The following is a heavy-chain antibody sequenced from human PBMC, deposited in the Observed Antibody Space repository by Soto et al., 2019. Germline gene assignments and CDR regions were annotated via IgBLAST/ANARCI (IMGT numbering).Heavy chain of an antibody. CDR2: IIPIFGTA. J-gene: IGHJ6*02. CDR1: GGTFSSYA. Sequence: QVQLVQSGAEVKKPGSSVKVSCKASGGTFSSYAISWVRXXXXXXXXXXXGIIPIFGTANYAQKFQGRVTITADESTSXXXXXLXXXRXXXTXXXYXARARXYYXSGSYPHTHYYYGMDVWGQGTTVTVSS. D-gene: IGHD3-10*01. V-gene: IGHV1-69*12. CDR3: ARARXYYXSGSYPHTHYYYGMDV.